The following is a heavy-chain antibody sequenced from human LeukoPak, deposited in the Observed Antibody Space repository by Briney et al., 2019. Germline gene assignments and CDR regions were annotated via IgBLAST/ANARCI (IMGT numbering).Heavy chain of an antibody. Sequence: SQTLSLTCTVSGGSISSGDYYWSWIRQPPGKGLEWIGYIYYSGSTNYNPSLKSRVTMSVDTSKNQFSLKLSSVTAADTAVYYCARDHDYGDYPDYWGQGTLVTVSS. CDR3: ARDHDYGDYPDY. D-gene: IGHD4-17*01. J-gene: IGHJ4*02. CDR2: IYYSGST. V-gene: IGHV4-30-4*08. CDR1: GGSISSGDYY.